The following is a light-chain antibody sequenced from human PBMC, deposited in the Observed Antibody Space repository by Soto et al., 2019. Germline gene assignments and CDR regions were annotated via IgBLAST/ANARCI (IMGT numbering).Light chain of an antibody. Sequence: QSALTQPASVSGSPGQSITISCTGTSSDIGNYNYVSWYQQHPGKAPKLIIYEVNNRPSGVSNRFSGSKSDNTASLTISGLQSEDEADYYCCAYGGSSNYVFGTGTKVTVL. CDR2: EVN. CDR1: SSDIGNYNY. CDR3: CAYGGSSNYV. J-gene: IGLJ1*01. V-gene: IGLV2-23*02.